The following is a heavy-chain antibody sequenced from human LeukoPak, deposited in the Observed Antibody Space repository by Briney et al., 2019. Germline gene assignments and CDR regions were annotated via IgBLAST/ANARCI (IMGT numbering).Heavy chain of an antibody. CDR1: GYTFTGYY. V-gene: IGHV1-2*02. CDR2: IKPNSGGT. Sequence: ASVKVSCKASGYTFTGYYVHWVRQAPGQGLEWMGWIKPNSGGTNYAQNFQGRVTMTRDTSISTAYMELSRLRSDDTAVYYCASWIDYGDYFDYWGQGTLVTVSS. D-gene: IGHD4-17*01. CDR3: ASWIDYGDYFDY. J-gene: IGHJ4*02.